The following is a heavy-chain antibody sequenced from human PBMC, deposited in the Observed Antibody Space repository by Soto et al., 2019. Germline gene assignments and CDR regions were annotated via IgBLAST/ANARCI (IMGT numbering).Heavy chain of an antibody. CDR1: GGSISSSSYY. J-gene: IGHJ6*02. V-gene: IGHV4-39*01. CDR2: IYYSGST. D-gene: IGHD4-17*01. CDR3: ARTGRITSGDYGDYVPPFDGMDV. Sequence: SETLSLTCTVSGGSISSSSYYWGWIRQPPGKGLEWIGSIYYSGSTYYNPSLKSRVTLSVDTSKNPFSLKLSSVTAADTAVYYCARTGRITSGDYGDYVPPFDGMDVWGQGTTVTVSS.